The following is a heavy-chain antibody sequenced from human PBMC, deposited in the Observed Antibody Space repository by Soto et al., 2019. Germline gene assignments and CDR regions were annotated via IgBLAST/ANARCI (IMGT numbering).Heavy chain of an antibody. Sequence: ETLSLTCTVSGGSISSSSYYWGWIRQPPGKGLEWIGSIYYSGSTYYNPSLKSRVTISVDTSKNQFSLKLSSVTAADTAVYYCARHGNDYGSGYGFRYYFDYWGQGTLVTISS. CDR2: IYYSGST. D-gene: IGHD3-10*01. J-gene: IGHJ4*02. CDR1: GGSISSSSYY. V-gene: IGHV4-39*01. CDR3: ARHGNDYGSGYGFRYYFDY.